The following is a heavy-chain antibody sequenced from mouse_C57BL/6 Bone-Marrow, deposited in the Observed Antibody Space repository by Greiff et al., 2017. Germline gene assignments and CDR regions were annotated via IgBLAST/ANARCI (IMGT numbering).Heavy chain of an antibody. CDR1: GYTFTSYW. CDR2: IDPSDSET. Sequence: QVQLQQPGAELVRPGSSVKLSCKASGYTFTSYWMHWVKQRPIQGLEWIGNIDPSDSETHYNQKFKDKATLTVDKSSSTAYMQLSSLTSEDSAVYYCARWGRTAYYCDYWGQGTTLTVSS. D-gene: IGHD3-3*01. J-gene: IGHJ2*01. CDR3: ARWGRTAYYCDY. V-gene: IGHV1-52*01.